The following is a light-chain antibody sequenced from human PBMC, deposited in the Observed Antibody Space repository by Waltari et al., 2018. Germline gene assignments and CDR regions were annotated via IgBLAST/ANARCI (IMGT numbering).Light chain of an antibody. CDR3: QQYYAAPYT. J-gene: IGKJ2*01. Sequence: SVRDTSKNKNFLAWYQLKPGQSPNLLIYWASTRESGVPDRFSASVSGTDFTLTISSLQAEDVAIYSCQQYYAAPYTFGQGTKVEIK. V-gene: IGKV4-1*01. CDR1: SVRDTSKNKNF. CDR2: WAS.